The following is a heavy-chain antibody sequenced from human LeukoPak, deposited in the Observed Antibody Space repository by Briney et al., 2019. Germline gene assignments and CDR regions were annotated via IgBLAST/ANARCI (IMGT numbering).Heavy chain of an antibody. CDR2: IYYSGST. CDR3: ARERVHQAFDI. V-gene: IGHV4-59*01. CDR1: GGSISSYY. Sequence: PSETLSLTCTVSGGSISSYYWSWIRQPPGKGLEWIGYIYYSGSTNYNPSLKSRVTISVDTSKNQFSLKLSSVIAADTAVYYCARERVHQAFDIWGQGTMVTVSS. J-gene: IGHJ3*02. D-gene: IGHD1-1*01.